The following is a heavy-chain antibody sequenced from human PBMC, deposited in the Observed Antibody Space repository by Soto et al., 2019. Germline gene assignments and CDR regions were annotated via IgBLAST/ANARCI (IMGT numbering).Heavy chain of an antibody. J-gene: IGHJ6*02. CDR3: ASVRRGGYDSLRYYYGMDV. CDR2: IYYSGST. CDR1: GGSISSSSYY. V-gene: IGHV4-39*01. Sequence: QLQLQESGPGLVKPSETLSLTCTVSGGSISSSSYYWGWIRQPPGKGLEWIGSIYYSGSTYYNPSLKSRVTISVDTSKNQFSLKLRSVTAADTAVYYCASVRRGGYDSLRYYYGMDVWGQGTTVTVSS. D-gene: IGHD5-12*01.